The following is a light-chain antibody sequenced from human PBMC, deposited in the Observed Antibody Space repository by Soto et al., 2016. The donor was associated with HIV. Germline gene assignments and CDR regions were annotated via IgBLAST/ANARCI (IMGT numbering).Light chain of an antibody. Sequence: SYELTQPPSVSVSPGQTARITCSGDALPKQYAYWYQQKPGQAPVLVIYKDSERPSGIPERFSGSSSGTTVTLTISGVQAEDEADYYCQSADSSGGVFGRRDQADR. CDR2: KDS. J-gene: IGLJ3*02. CDR3: QSADSSGGV. V-gene: IGLV3-25*03. CDR1: ALPKQY.